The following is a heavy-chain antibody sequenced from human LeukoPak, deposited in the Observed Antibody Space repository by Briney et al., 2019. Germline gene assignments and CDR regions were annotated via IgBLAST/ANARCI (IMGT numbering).Heavy chain of an antibody. V-gene: IGHV3-64*01. CDR1: GFTFSSYD. CDR2: ISSKGGST. CDR3: ARRGSNYGDSMDY. J-gene: IGHJ4*02. Sequence: GGSLRLSCAASGFTFSSYDMHWVRQAPGKGLEYVSAISSKGGSTYYANSVKGRFTISRDNSKKTLYLQMGSLRGEDMAVYYCARRGSNYGDSMDYWGQGTLVTVSS. D-gene: IGHD4-17*01.